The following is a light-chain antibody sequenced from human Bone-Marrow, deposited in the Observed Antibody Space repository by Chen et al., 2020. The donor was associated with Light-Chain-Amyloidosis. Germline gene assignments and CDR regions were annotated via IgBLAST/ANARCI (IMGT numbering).Light chain of an antibody. Sequence: DIQMTQSPSSLSASIGDRVTITCQASQDISDYLNWYQQQPGKAPKLLIYDASKLENGFPSRFSGSGSGSDFRFTISNLHPEDFATYYDQQFEDFPCTFGPGTKVDRK. V-gene: IGKV1-33*01. CDR2: DAS. CDR3: QQFEDFPCT. J-gene: IGKJ3*01. CDR1: QDISDY.